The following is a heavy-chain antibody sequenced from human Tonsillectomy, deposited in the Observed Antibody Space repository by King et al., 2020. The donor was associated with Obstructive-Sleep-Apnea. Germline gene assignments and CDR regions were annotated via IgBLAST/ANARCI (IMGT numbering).Heavy chain of an antibody. CDR1: GGSVSSGSYY. Sequence: VQLQESGPGLVKPSETLSLTCTVSGGSVSSGSYYWSWIRQPPGKGLEWIGYIYYSGSTNYNPSLKSRVTISVDTSKNQFSLKLSSVTAADTAVYYCARDRNTIFGVATHFDYWGQGTLVTVSS. CDR2: IYYSGST. J-gene: IGHJ4*02. V-gene: IGHV4-61*01. CDR3: ARDRNTIFGVATHFDY. D-gene: IGHD3-3*01.